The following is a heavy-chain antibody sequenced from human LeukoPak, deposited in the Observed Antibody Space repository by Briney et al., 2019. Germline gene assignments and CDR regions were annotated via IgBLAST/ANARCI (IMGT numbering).Heavy chain of an antibody. CDR3: AARAAGTMRKDSITQY. V-gene: IGHV1-2*02. D-gene: IGHD6-13*01. J-gene: IGHJ4*02. Sequence: ASVKVSCKASGYTFTGYYMHWVRQAPGQGLEWMGWINPNSGGTNYAQKFQGRVTMTRDTSISTAYMELSRLRSDDTAVYYCAARAAGTMRKDSITQYWGQGTLVTVSS. CDR1: GYTFTGYY. CDR2: INPNSGGT.